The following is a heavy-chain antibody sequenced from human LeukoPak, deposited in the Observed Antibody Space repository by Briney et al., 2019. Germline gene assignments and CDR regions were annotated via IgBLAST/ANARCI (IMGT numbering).Heavy chain of an antibody. D-gene: IGHD2-2*01. J-gene: IGHJ5*02. CDR1: GFTFSSYG. Sequence: GGSLRLSCAASGFTFSSYGMHWVRQAPGKGLEWVAFIRYDGSNKYYADSVKGRFTISRDNSKNTLYLQMNSLRAEDTAVYYCAKDSPTRYCSSTRCYFSWGQGTLVTVSS. CDR3: AKDSPTRYCSSTRCYFS. V-gene: IGHV3-30*02. CDR2: IRYDGSNK.